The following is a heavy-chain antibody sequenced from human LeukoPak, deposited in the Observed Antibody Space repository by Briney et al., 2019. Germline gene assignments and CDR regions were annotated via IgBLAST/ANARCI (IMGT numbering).Heavy chain of an antibody. Sequence: GESLKISCKASGNNFATLWIGWVRQMPGKGLEWMGIIYPDDSDTRYSPSFQGQVTISADKSITTAYLQWSSLKASDTAMYYCARHGTVDYWGQGTLVTVSS. CDR1: GNNFATLW. CDR2: IYPDDSDT. CDR3: ARHGTVDY. V-gene: IGHV5-51*01. J-gene: IGHJ4*02. D-gene: IGHD1-1*01.